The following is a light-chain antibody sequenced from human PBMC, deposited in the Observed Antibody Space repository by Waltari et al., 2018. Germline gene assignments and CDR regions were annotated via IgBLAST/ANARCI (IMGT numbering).Light chain of an antibody. CDR3: MEGLQSVT. Sequence: DIVMTQSPLTLPVTPGEPASISCRSSQSLLENNGYNYLDWYVQKPGQSPQILIYLGSNRASGVPDRFSGSGSGTDVTLKISRVEAEDAGVYYCMEGLQSVTFGQGTRLEIK. J-gene: IGKJ5*01. CDR2: LGS. V-gene: IGKV2-28*01. CDR1: QSLLENNGYNY.